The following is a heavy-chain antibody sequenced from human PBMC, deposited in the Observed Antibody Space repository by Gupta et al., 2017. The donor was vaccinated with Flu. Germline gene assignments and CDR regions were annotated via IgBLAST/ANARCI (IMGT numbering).Heavy chain of an antibody. Sequence: GPMGSFYWAWIRQPAGKGLEWIGRSYNKETTKDNTSLKSGVTMSVETAKKQFSLKLTYVTGADTAVYYWATGDIKRGWFDPWGQGTLVTVSS. CDR2: SYNKETT. CDR3: ATGDIKRGWFDP. V-gene: IGHV4-4*07. J-gene: IGHJ5*02. CDR1: GPMGSFY. D-gene: IGHD3-9*01.